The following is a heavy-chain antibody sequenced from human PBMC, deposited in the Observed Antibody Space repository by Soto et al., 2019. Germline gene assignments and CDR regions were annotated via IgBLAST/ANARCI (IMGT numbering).Heavy chain of an antibody. Sequence: QVQLQQWGAGLLKPSETLSLTCAVYGGSFSGYYWSWIRQPPGKGLEWIGEINHSGSTNYNPSLKSRVAISVDTSKNQFSLKLSSVTAADTAVYYCARSIGDYDFWSGDYWGQGTLVTVSS. CDR3: ARSIGDYDFWSGDY. CDR1: GGSFSGYY. D-gene: IGHD3-3*01. CDR2: INHSGST. J-gene: IGHJ4*02. V-gene: IGHV4-34*01.